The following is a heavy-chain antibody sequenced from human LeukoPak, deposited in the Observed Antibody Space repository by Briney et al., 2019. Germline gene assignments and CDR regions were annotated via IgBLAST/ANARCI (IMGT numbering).Heavy chain of an antibody. CDR3: AKSPTYYDILTGYYSGYYFDY. D-gene: IGHD3-9*01. CDR1: GFTFSSYW. J-gene: IGHJ4*02. V-gene: IGHV3-74*01. Sequence: PGGSLRLSCAASGFTFSSYWMHWVRQAPGKGLVWVSHINNDGSSTTYADSVEGRFATSRDNSKNTLYLQMNSLRAEDTAVYYCAKSPTYYDILTGYYSGYYFDYWGQGTLVTVSS. CDR2: INNDGSST.